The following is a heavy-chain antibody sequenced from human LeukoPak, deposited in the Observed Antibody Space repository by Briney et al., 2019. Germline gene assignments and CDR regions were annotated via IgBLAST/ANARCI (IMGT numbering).Heavy chain of an antibody. Sequence: SETLSLTCTVSNGSMTSDSYYWAWVRQPPGKGLEWIGTIFYSGKTYYSASLKSRVTVSLDTSKKNFSLRLSSVTAADTAVYYCARLWIVAAWFDAWGQGALVTVSS. V-gene: IGHV4-39*02. CDR3: ARLWIVAAWFDA. D-gene: IGHD2-2*03. CDR2: IFYSGKT. CDR1: NGSMTSDSYY. J-gene: IGHJ5*02.